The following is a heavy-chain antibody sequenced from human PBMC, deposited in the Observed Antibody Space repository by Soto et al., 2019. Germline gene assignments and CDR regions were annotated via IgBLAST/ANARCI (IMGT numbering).Heavy chain of an antibody. D-gene: IGHD3-3*01. Sequence: SETLSLTCTVSGGSISSGDYYWSWIRQPPGKGLEWIGYIYYSGSTYYNPSLKSRVTISVDTSKNQFSLNLSSLTAADTAMYYCDRDGAVKIYHGNNWFDPWCQGNLVTVS. CDR2: IYYSGST. CDR1: GGSISSGDYY. V-gene: IGHV4-30-4*01. J-gene: IGHJ5*02. CDR3: DRDGAVKIYHGNNWFDP.